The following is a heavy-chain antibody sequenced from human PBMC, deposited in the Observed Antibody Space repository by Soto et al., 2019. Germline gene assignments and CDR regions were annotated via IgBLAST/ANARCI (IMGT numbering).Heavy chain of an antibody. D-gene: IGHD6-25*01. CDR3: ARGGAAAGQHDY. CDR2: IYTGGSI. Sequence: EVQLVESGGGLVQPGGSLRLSCAVSGFTVSSNYMSWVRQAPGKGLEWVSTIYTGGSIYYADSVKGRFTISRHNSENTLYLQMNNLRVEDTAVYDCARGGAAAGQHDYWGQGTLVTVSS. CDR1: GFTVSSNY. J-gene: IGHJ4*02. V-gene: IGHV3-53*04.